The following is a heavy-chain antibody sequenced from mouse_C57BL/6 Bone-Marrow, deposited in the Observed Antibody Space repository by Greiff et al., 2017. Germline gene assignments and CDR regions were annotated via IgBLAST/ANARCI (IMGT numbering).Heavy chain of an antibody. CDR3: SRGVRWVFDY. J-gene: IGHJ2*01. V-gene: IGHV1-54*01. CDR1: GYAFTNYL. D-gene: IGHD1-1*02. CDR2: INPESGGT. Sequence: VKLQQSGAELVRPGTSVKVSCKASGYAFTNYLIEWVKQRPGQGLEWIGVINPESGGTNYNEKFKGKATLTADKSSSTAYMQLRSLTSEDSAGYVCSRGVRWVFDYWGQGTTLTVSS.